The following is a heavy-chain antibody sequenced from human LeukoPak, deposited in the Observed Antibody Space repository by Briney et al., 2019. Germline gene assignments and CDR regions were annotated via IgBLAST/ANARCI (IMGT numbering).Heavy chain of an antibody. V-gene: IGHV3-48*02. CDR2: ISSTSSII. CDR1: GFTFSGYS. J-gene: IGHJ3*02. Sequence: GGSLRLSCGASGFTFSGYSMNWVRQAPGKGLEWVSYISSTSSIISYADSVKGRFTISRDNAKNSLYLQMNSLRDEDTAVYYCVRESFYGFNIWGQGTMVTVSS. CDR3: VRESFYGFNI.